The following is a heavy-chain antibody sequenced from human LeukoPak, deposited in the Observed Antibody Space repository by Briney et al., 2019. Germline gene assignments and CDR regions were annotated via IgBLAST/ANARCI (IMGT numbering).Heavy chain of an antibody. D-gene: IGHD3-10*01. CDR2: ISGYNGLT. CDR1: GYNFNSYG. V-gene: IGHV1-18*01. CDR3: AREAITMVRGVKVKYFDY. Sequence: ASLKVSCKASGYNFNSYGISWLRQVPGQGLEWMGWISGYNGLTRYGKNVQGRVTLTTDTSTRTAYMELRSLRSDDTAVYYCAREAITMVRGVKVKYFDYWGQGTLVTVSS. J-gene: IGHJ4*02.